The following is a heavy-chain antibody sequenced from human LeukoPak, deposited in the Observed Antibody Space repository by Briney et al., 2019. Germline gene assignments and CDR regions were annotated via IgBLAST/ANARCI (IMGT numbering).Heavy chain of an antibody. Sequence: GASVKLSCKASGYTFTSYGISWVRNAPGQGLEWMGWISAYNGNTNYAQKLQGRVTMTTDTSTSTAYMELRSLRSDDTAVYYCARVRSYYDSSAYDYWGQGTLVTVSS. CDR2: ISAYNGNT. V-gene: IGHV1-18*01. CDR1: GYTFTSYG. J-gene: IGHJ4*02. D-gene: IGHD3-22*01. CDR3: ARVRSYYDSSAYDY.